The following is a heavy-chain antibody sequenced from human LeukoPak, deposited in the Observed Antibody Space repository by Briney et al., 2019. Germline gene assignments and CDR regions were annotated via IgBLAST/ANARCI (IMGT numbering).Heavy chain of an antibody. CDR1: GVSITSGDFY. CDR3: AGCGDFDY. V-gene: IGHV4-30-4*01. Sequence: PSQTLSLTCTISGVSITSGDFYWSWIRQPPGKGLEWVGFSYYSGGTYYNPSLKSRVTISLDTSKNRFSLRLTSVTAADTAVYYCAGCGDFDYWGLGTLVTVSS. CDR2: SYYSGGT. J-gene: IGHJ4*02. D-gene: IGHD4-17*01.